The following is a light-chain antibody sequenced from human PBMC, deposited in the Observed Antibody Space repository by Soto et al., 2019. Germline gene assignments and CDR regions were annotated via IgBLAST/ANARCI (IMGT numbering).Light chain of an antibody. Sequence: EIVMTQSQVTLSASPGERATLSCRASQTVSTNLAWYQQRPGQAPRLLIYGAPTRVTGIPPRFSGSGSGTDFTLTISSLQSEDFAVYFCRQYTNWPQNFGQGTKLEIK. CDR3: RQYTNWPQN. V-gene: IGKV3-15*01. J-gene: IGKJ2*01. CDR2: GAP. CDR1: QTVSTN.